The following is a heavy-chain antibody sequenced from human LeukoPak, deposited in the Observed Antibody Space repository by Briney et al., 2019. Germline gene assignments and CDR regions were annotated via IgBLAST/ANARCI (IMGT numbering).Heavy chain of an antibody. CDR2: IIPILGIA. CDR3: ATDHSNYNSPQAY. CDR1: GGTFSSYT. Sequence: GASVKVSCKASGGTFSSYTISWVRQAPGQGLEWMGRIIPILGIANYAQKFQGRVTITADKSTSTAYMELSSLRSEDTAVYYCATDHSNYNSPQAYWGQGTLVTVSS. D-gene: IGHD4-11*01. V-gene: IGHV1-69*02. J-gene: IGHJ4*02.